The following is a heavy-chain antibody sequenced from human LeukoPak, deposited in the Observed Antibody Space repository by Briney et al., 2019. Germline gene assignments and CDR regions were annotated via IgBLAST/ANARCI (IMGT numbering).Heavy chain of an antibody. J-gene: IGHJ4*02. V-gene: IGHV1-46*01. CDR1: GSAFTNFY. D-gene: IGHD3-3*01. CDR2: INPSGGRT. CDR3: ARAVTIFGVAIPAY. Sequence: ASVKVSCKASGSAFTNFYIHWVRQAPGQGLEWMGMINPSGGRTSYAQMFQGRMTMTRDRSTNTFYMDLSSLRSEDTAVYYCARAVTIFGVAIPAYWGRGTLVTVSS.